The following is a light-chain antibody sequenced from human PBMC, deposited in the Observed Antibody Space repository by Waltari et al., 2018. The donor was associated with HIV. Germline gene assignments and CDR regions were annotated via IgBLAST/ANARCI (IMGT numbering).Light chain of an antibody. V-gene: IGLV1-40*01. CDR1: SSNPTAGYG. J-gene: IGLJ2*01. CDR2: PTN. Sequence: QSVLTQPPSVSGAPGQRVTISCTATSSNPTAGYGFHWYQRLPGAAPKPLLYPTNTRPSGVPDRFSGSRSGTSASLAITGLQADDEGDYYCQSYDISLSVIFGGGTKLTVL. CDR3: QSYDISLSVI.